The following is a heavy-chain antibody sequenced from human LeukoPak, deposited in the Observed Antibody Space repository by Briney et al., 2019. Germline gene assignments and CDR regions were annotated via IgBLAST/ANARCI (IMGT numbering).Heavy chain of an antibody. Sequence: ASVKVSGKASVGTFSSYAITWVRQAPGQGLEWMGGIIPIFGTANYVQKFQGRVTITTDESTNTAYMELSSLRSEDKAVYYCASGPADYDYVWGSYRYSFDYWGQGTLVTVFS. CDR2: IIPIFGTA. D-gene: IGHD3-16*02. V-gene: IGHV1-69*05. J-gene: IGHJ4*02. CDR1: VGTFSSYA. CDR3: ASGPADYDYVWGSYRYSFDY.